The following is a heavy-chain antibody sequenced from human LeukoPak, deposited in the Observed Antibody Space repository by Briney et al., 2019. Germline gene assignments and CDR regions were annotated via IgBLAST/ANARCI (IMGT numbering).Heavy chain of an antibody. Sequence: GSLRLSCAASGFTFSSFDMHWVRQPTGQGLEWVSTIGTASDTYYPGSVEGRFTLSRDNAKNSLYLQMNSLTAGDTAVYYCARALPRGKYYYMDVWGKGTTVTVSS. V-gene: IGHV3-13*01. CDR1: GFTFSSFD. J-gene: IGHJ6*03. CDR2: IGTASDT. CDR3: ARALPRGKYYYMDV. D-gene: IGHD1-1*01.